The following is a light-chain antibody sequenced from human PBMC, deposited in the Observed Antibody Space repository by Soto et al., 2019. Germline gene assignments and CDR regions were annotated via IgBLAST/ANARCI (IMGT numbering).Light chain of an antibody. CDR2: GAS. CDR1: QSVSSN. Sequence: EIVMTQSPATLSVSPGERATLSCRASQSVSSNLAWYQQKPGQAPRLLISGASTRATGIPARFSGSGSGTEFTLTISSLQSEDFAVYYCQQYHNWYTFGQGTKLEIK. CDR3: QQYHNWYT. V-gene: IGKV3-15*01. J-gene: IGKJ2*01.